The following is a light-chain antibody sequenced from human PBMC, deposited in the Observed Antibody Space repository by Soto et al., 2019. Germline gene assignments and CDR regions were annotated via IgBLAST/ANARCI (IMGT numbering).Light chain of an antibody. CDR2: GAS. CDR1: QSVNSTS. Sequence: EIVLTQSPGTLSLSPGERATLSCRASQSVNSTSLAWYQQKPGQAPRLLIHGASSRATGIPDRFSGSGSGTDFTLTISRLEPVDFAVYFCQRYYDSLWTFGQGTKVEIK. V-gene: IGKV3-20*01. CDR3: QRYYDSLWT. J-gene: IGKJ1*01.